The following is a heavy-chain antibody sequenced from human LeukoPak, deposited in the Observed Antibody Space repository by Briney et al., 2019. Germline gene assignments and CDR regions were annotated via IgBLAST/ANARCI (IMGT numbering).Heavy chain of an antibody. D-gene: IGHD2-2*02. CDR1: GFTFSSYA. J-gene: IGHJ4*02. V-gene: IGHV3-23*01. Sequence: GGSLRLSCAASGFTFSSYAMSWVRQAPGKGLEWVSAISGSGGSTYYADSVKGRFTIFRDNSKNTLYLQMNSLRAEDTAVYYCAKGGGYCSSTSCYMPTGYWGQGTLVTVSS. CDR2: ISGSGGST. CDR3: AKGGGYCSSTSCYMPTGY.